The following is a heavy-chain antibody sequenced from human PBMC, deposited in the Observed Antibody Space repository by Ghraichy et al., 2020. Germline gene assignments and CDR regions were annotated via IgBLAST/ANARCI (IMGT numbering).Heavy chain of an antibody. CDR1: GGSISSSSYY. J-gene: IGHJ4*02. CDR3: AGHDYVWGSYRYAFDY. Sequence: SETLSLTCTVSGGSISSSSYYWGWIRQPPGKGLEWIGSIYYSGSTYYNPSLKSRVTISVDTSKNQFSLKLSSVTAGDTAVYYCAGHDYVWGSYRYAFDYWGQGTLVTVSS. D-gene: IGHD3-16*02. V-gene: IGHV4-39*01. CDR2: IYYSGST.